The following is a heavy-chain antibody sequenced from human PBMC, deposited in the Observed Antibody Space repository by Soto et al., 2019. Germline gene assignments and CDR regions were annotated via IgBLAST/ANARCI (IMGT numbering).Heavy chain of an antibody. Sequence: GASVKVSCEACGYTLSSYVIHWVRQAPGQRLEWMGWINAGNGNTKYSQKFQGRVTITRDTSASTAYMELSSLRSEDTAVYYCARTTYYYYMDVWGKGTTVTVSS. V-gene: IGHV1-3*01. J-gene: IGHJ6*03. CDR2: INAGNGNT. CDR3: ARTTYYYYMDV. CDR1: GYTLSSYV.